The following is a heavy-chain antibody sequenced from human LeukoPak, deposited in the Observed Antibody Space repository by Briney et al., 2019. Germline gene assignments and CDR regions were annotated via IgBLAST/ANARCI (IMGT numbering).Heavy chain of an antibody. Sequence: GASVKVSCKASGYTFTGYYMHWVRQATGQGLEWMGWMNPNSGNTGYAQKFQGRVTMTRNTSISTAYMELSSLRSEDTAVYFCARAMVRGVNVVGYWGQGTLVTVSS. CDR2: MNPNSGNT. J-gene: IGHJ4*02. V-gene: IGHV1-8*02. CDR1: GYTFTGYY. D-gene: IGHD3-10*01. CDR3: ARAMVRGVNVVGY.